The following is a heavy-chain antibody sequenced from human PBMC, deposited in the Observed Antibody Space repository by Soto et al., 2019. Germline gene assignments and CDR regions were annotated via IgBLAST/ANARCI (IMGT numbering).Heavy chain of an antibody. CDR3: ERRVNGSGWRHDVFHL. V-gene: IGHV3-21*01. J-gene: IGHJ3*01. D-gene: IGHD6-19*01. CDR1: GFTFSSYS. CDR2: ITSSSSYI. Sequence: GGSLRLSCAASGFTFSSYSMSWVRQAPGKGLEWVSSITSSSSYIYYADSVSGRFTISRDNAKNSLYLQMNSLRAEDTAVYYCERRVNGSGWRHDVFHLWGQGTMLRVS.